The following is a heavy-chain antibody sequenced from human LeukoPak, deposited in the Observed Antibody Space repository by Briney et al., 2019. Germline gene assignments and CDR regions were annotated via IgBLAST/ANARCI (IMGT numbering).Heavy chain of an antibody. CDR3: ARDRGIQLWFPFDY. CDR1: GYTFASYA. D-gene: IGHD5-18*01. J-gene: IGHJ4*02. CDR2: INAGNGNT. V-gene: IGHV1-3*01. Sequence: ASVKVSCKASGYTFASYAMHWVRQAPGQRREWMGWINAGNGNTKYSQKFQGRVTITRDTSASTAYMELSSLRSEDTAVYYCARDRGIQLWFPFDYWGQGTLVTVSS.